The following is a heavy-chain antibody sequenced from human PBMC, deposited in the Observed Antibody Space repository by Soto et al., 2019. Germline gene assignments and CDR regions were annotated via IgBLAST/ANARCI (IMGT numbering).Heavy chain of an antibody. D-gene: IGHD3-3*01. J-gene: IGHJ3*02. Sequence: GGSLRLSCAASGFTFSSYAMSWVRQAPGKGLEWVSAISGSGGSTYYADSVKGRFTISRDNSKNTLYLQMNSLRAEDTAVYYCAKFSNYDFWSGYYDAFDIWGQGTMVTVSS. CDR2: ISGSGGST. V-gene: IGHV3-23*01. CDR1: GFTFSSYA. CDR3: AKFSNYDFWSGYYDAFDI.